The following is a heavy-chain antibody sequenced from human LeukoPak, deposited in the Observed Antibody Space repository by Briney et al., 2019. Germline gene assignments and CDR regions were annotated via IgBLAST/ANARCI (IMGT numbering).Heavy chain of an antibody. J-gene: IGHJ6*03. CDR2: IYTSGST. CDR1: GGSISSSSYY. D-gene: IGHD4-11*01. Sequence: PSETLSLTCTVSGGSISSSSYYWGWIRQPAGKGLEWIGRIYTSGSTNYNPSLKSRVTMSVDTSKNQFSLKLSSVTAADTAVYYCAKVTTQYYYMDVWGKGTTVTVSS. V-gene: IGHV4-61*02. CDR3: AKVTTQYYYMDV.